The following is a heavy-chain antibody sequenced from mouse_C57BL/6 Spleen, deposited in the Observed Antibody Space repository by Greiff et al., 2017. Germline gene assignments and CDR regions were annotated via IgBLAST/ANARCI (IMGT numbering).Heavy chain of an antibody. CDR1: GYTFTSYW. CDR3: ACGGY. Sequence: QVQLQQPGAELVKPGASVKLSCKASGYTFTSYWMHWVKQRPGQGLEWIGMIHPTNGGTNYNEKFKDKATLTVDQSSSTAYMQLSGQTSANSAVYYCACGGYWGQGTTLTVSS. CDR2: IHPTNGGT. V-gene: IGHV1-64*01. J-gene: IGHJ2*01.